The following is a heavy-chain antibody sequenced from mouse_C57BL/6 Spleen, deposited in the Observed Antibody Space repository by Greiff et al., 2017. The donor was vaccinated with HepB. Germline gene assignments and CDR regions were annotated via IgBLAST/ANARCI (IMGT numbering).Heavy chain of an antibody. D-gene: IGHD1-1*01. V-gene: IGHV3-6*01. CDR1: GYSITSGYY. J-gene: IGHJ3*01. CDR2: ISYDGSN. CDR3: ARDGNYYGSSSAWFAY. Sequence: DVQLQESGPGLVKPSQSLSLTCSVTGYSITSGYYWNWIRQFPGNKLEWMGYISYDGSNNYNPSLKNRISITRDTSKNQFFLKLNSVTTEDTATYYCARDGNYYGSSSAWFAYWGQGTLVTVSA.